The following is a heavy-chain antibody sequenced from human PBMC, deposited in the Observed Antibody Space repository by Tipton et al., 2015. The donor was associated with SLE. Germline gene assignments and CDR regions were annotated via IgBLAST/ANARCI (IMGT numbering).Heavy chain of an antibody. J-gene: IGHJ3*01. V-gene: IGHV3-30*02. CDR1: GFTFSAYW. CDR3: ATLSGRDM. Sequence: SLRLSCAASGFTFSAYWMSWVRQAPGKGLEWVAFIRNDGNVKNYADSVRGRFTLSRDNFRKTLVLQMNSLRPEDTAVYYCATLSGRDMWGQGTMVTVPS. CDR2: IRNDGNVK. D-gene: IGHD6-19*01.